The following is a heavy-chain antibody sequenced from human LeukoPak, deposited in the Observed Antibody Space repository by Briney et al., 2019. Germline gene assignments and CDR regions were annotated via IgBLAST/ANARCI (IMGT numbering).Heavy chain of an antibody. D-gene: IGHD3-9*01. Sequence: GSLRLSCAASGFTFSSYSMNWVRQAPGKGLGWVSSISSSSSYIYYADSVKGRFTISRDNAKNSLYLQMNGLRAEDTAVYYCARDSYYDILTGYTRDAFDIWGQGTMVTVSS. J-gene: IGHJ3*02. CDR1: GFTFSSYS. CDR3: ARDSYYDILTGYTRDAFDI. CDR2: ISSSSSYI. V-gene: IGHV3-21*01.